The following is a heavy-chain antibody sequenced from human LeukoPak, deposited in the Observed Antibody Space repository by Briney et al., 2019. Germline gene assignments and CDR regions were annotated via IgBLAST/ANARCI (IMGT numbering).Heavy chain of an antibody. D-gene: IGHD1-26*01. J-gene: IGHJ4*02. V-gene: IGHV3-30*02. CDR2: VRYDGTKK. Sequence: GGSLRLSCAVSGFTFNNSGFYWVRQAPGKGLEWVAFVRYDGTKKYYADSVTGRFTISRDNSRNTLYLQMNSLRPDDTALYYCAKDAGSSSLDYWGQGTLVTVSS. CDR3: AKDAGSSSLDY. CDR1: GFTFNNSG.